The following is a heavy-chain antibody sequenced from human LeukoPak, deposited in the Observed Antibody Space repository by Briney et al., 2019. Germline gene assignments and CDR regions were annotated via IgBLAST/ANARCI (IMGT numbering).Heavy chain of an antibody. CDR3: ASAMVRAGYYYYMDV. CDR2: ISTGSGYI. D-gene: IGHD5-18*01. Sequence: GGSLRLSCAASGFTFSSYGMNWVRQAPGKGLEWVASISTGSGYIYYADSVKGRFTISRDNSKNTLYLQMNSLRAEDTAVYYSASAMVRAGYYYYMDVWGEGTTVTVSS. CDR1: GFTFSSYG. J-gene: IGHJ6*03. V-gene: IGHV3-21*01.